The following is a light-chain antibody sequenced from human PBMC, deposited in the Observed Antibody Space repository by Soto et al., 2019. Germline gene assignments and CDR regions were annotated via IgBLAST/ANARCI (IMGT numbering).Light chain of an antibody. CDR2: EVS. CDR3: SSYSSGNTAVL. V-gene: IGLV2-14*01. Sequence: QSALTQPASVSGSPRQSITISCTGTSNYIGSYDYVSWYQQHPGKAPKLIIYEVSNRPSGVSNRFSGSKSASTASLTISGLQAEDEADYYCSSYSSGNTAVLFGGGTQLTVL. J-gene: IGLJ2*01. CDR1: SNYIGSYDY.